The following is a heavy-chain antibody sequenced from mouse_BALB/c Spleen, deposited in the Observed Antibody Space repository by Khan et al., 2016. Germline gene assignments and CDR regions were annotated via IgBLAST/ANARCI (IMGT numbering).Heavy chain of an antibody. V-gene: IGHV3-2*02. J-gene: IGHJ3*01. CDR3: ASNWDEEDY. CDR2: ISYSGST. CDR1: GYSITSDYA. D-gene: IGHD4-1*02. Sequence: VQLKESGPGLVKPSQSLSLTCTVTGYSITSDYAWNWIRQFLGNKLEWMGYISYSGSTSYNPSLNSRISITRDKSKNQFFLQLNSVTTEDTATYYCASNWDEEDYWGQGTLVTVSA.